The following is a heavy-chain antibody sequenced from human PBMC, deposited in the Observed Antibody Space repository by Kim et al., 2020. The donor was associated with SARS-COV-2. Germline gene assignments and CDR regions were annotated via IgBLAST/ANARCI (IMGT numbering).Heavy chain of an antibody. D-gene: IGHD3-3*01. CDR1: GFTFSNAW. CDR2: IKSKTDGGTT. J-gene: IGHJ6*02. CDR3: TTAFWGGDYGMDV. Sequence: GGSLRLSCAASGFTFSNAWMSWVRQAPGKGLEWVGRIKSKTDGGTTDYAAPVKGRFTISRDDSKNTLYLQMNSLKTEDTAVYYCTTAFWGGDYGMDVWGQGTTVTVSS. V-gene: IGHV3-15*01.